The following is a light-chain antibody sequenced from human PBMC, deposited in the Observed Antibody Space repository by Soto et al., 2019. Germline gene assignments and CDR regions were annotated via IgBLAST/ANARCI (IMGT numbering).Light chain of an antibody. CDR3: QQANRLPIT. CDR1: QGIGTW. CDR2: AAS. J-gene: IGKJ4*01. Sequence: DIQMTQSPSSLSASVGDRVTITCRASQGIGTWLAWYQQQPGRAPRLLIFAASGLQSGVASRFSGIGSGTDFTLTISSLQPEDFATYYCQQANRLPITFGGGTKVEMK. V-gene: IGKV1D-12*01.